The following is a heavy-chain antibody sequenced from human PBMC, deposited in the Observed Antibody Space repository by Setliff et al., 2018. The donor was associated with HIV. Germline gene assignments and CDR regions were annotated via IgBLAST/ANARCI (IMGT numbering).Heavy chain of an antibody. V-gene: IGHV5-51*01. CDR2: IYPGDSDT. CDR3: ARRLYSSEAFDP. Sequence: GESLKISCRGSGYRFTDYWIGWVRQMPGKGLEWMGVIYPGDSDTRYNPSFKGQVAISADKSTSTAYLQWSSLKASDTAMYYCARRLYSSEAFDPWGQGTLVTVSS. J-gene: IGHJ5*02. D-gene: IGHD6-25*01. CDR1: GYRFTDYW.